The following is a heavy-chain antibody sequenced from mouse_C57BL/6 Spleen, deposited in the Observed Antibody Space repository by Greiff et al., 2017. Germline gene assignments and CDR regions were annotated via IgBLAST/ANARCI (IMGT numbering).Heavy chain of an antibody. Sequence: QVQLQQSGPGLVAPSQSLSITCTVSGFSLTSYGVSWVRQPPGKGLEWLGVIWGDGSTNYHSALIPRLSISKDNSTSQVFLNLNSLQTDDTATYYYAKTRDYDERYYFDYWGQGTTLTVSS. D-gene: IGHD2-4*01. CDR1: GFSLTSYG. J-gene: IGHJ2*01. CDR3: AKTRDYDERYYFDY. CDR2: IWGDGST. V-gene: IGHV2-3*01.